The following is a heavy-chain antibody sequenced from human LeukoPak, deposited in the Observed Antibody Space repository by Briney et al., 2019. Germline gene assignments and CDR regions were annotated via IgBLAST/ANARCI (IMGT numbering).Heavy chain of an antibody. Sequence: GGSLRLSCAASGFNFSIYAMQWVRQAPGKGLEWVAFIRFDGSNKYYVDSVKGRFTISRDNSNNTLFLQMNSLRPEDTAVYFCARHPGDFTGIVNYYYMDVWGKGTTVTVSS. V-gene: IGHV3-30*02. CDR1: GFNFSIYA. J-gene: IGHJ6*03. D-gene: IGHD1-26*01. CDR2: IRFDGSNK. CDR3: ARHPGDFTGIVNYYYMDV.